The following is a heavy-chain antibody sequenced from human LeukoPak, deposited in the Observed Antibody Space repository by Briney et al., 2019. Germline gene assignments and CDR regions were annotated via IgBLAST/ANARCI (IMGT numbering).Heavy chain of an antibody. Sequence: PGGSLRLSCAASGFTFSSYAMSWVRQAPGKGLEWVSAISGSGGSTYYADSVKGRFTISRDNSKNTPYLQMNSLRAEDTAVYYCAKDRSSWVRGVNPIDYWGQGTLVTVSS. J-gene: IGHJ4*02. D-gene: IGHD3-10*01. CDR2: ISGSGGST. CDR3: AKDRSSWVRGVNPIDY. V-gene: IGHV3-23*01. CDR1: GFTFSSYA.